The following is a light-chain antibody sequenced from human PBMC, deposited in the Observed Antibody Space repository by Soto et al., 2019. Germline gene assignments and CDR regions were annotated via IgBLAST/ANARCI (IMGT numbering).Light chain of an antibody. CDR1: GRDIGAYDY. J-gene: IGLJ1*01. CDR2: EVS. Sequence: QSALTQPASVSGSPGQSITISCTGSGRDIGAYDYVSWYQQHTGKAPELLIFEVSSRPSGISDRFSGSKSGNTASLTISGLQAEDEADYYCSSYSISDTPYVFGGGTKLTVL. CDR3: SSYSISDTPYV. V-gene: IGLV2-14*01.